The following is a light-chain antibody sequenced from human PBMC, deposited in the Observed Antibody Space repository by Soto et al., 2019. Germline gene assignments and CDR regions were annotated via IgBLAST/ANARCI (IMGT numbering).Light chain of an antibody. CDR1: TSDVGRYNY. CDR3: NSYTTGTTWV. V-gene: IGLV2-14*01. J-gene: IGLJ3*02. CDR2: DVS. Sequence: QSALTQPASVSGSPGQSITISCTGTTSDVGRYNYVSRHQQHPGKAPKLLIFDVSNRPSGVSDRFSGSKSGNTASLTISGLQAEDEADYYCNSYTTGTTWVFGGGTKVTVL.